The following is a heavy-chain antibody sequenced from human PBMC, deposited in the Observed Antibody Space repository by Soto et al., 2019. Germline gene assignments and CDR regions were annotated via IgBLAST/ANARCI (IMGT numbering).Heavy chain of an antibody. CDR1: GVSISSHDW. CDR3: GTRDTSRFY. V-gene: IGHV4-4*02. CDR2: SHQSWNT. Sequence: QVQLQESGPGLVKPSGTLSLTCAVSGVSISSHDWWTWVRQPPGKGLEWIGESHQSWNTNYNSSLESRVTISVDKSKNQFSLKLSSVTVADTAVYYCGTRDTSRFYWGQGILVTVSS. J-gene: IGHJ4*02. D-gene: IGHD5-18*01.